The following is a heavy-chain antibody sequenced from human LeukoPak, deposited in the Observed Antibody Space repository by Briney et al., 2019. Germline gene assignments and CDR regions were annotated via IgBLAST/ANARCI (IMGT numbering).Heavy chain of an antibody. J-gene: IGHJ4*02. CDR3: ARDPRQQLVLDY. D-gene: IGHD6-13*01. V-gene: IGHV3-30*04. CDR2: ISYDGSNK. Sequence: GRSLRLSCAASGFTFSSYAMHWVRQAPGKGLEWVAVISYDGSNKYYADSVKGRFTISRDNSKNTPYLQMKSLRAEDTAVYYCARDPRQQLVLDYWGQGTLVTVSS. CDR1: GFTFSSYA.